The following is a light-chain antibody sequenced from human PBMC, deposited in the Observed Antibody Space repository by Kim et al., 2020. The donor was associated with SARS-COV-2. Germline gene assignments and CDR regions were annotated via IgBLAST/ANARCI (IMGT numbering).Light chain of an antibody. J-gene: IGLJ3*02. CDR1: NMGSKN. CDR2: YNN. Sequence: APGMTGRITCGGNNMGSKNVHWYQQKPGQAPVLVMYYNNDRPSGIPERVSGSNSENTATLTISRVEAGDEADYYCQTWDSNNDHRVFGGGTQLTVL. CDR3: QTWDSNNDHRV. V-gene: IGLV3-21*04.